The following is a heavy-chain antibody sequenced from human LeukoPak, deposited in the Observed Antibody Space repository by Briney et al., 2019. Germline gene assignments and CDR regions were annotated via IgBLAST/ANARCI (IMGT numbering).Heavy chain of an antibody. CDR2: IKSKTDGGTT. Sequence: GGSLRLSCAASGFTFSNAWMSWVRQAPGKGLEWVGRIKSKTDGGTTDYAAPVKGRFTISRDDSKNTLYLQMNSLKTEDTAVYYCTTDLGDYYDSSGYYSTYWGQGTLVTVSS. CDR3: TTDLGDYYDSSGYYSTY. CDR1: GFTFSNAW. D-gene: IGHD3-22*01. V-gene: IGHV3-15*01. J-gene: IGHJ4*02.